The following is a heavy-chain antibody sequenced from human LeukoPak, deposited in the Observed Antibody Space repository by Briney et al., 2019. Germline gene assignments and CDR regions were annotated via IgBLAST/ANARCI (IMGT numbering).Heavy chain of an antibody. V-gene: IGHV4-59*01. J-gene: IGHJ4*02. Sequence: SETLSLTCTVSSGSISSYYWSWIRQPPGKGLGWIGYIYYSGTTNYNPSLKSRVTISVDTSKNQFSLRLNSVTAADTAVYYCARGGKVSSFDYWGQGTLVTVSS. CDR3: ARGGKVSSFDY. CDR1: SGSISSYY. D-gene: IGHD3-10*01. CDR2: IYYSGTT.